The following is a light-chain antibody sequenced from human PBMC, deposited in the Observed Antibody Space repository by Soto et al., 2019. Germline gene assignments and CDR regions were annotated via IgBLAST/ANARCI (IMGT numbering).Light chain of an antibody. CDR1: QSVSSNS. CDR3: QQYGSTPWT. J-gene: IGKJ1*01. Sequence: EIVLTQSPGTLSLSPGERATLSCRASQSVSSNSLAWYEQKPGQAPRPIIYGASRRAAGIPDSISGSGSGTDFTLTITRLEPEDFAVYYCQQYGSTPWTFGQGTKVDIK. CDR2: GAS. V-gene: IGKV3-20*01.